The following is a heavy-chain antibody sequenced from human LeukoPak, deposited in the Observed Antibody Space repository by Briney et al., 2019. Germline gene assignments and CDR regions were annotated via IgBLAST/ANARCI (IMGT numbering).Heavy chain of an antibody. Sequence: PGRSLRLSCAASGFTFSRYGMHWVRQAPGKGLEWVSYISSSGSTKFYADSVKGRFTISRDNAKNSLYLQMNSLRAEDTAVYYCARDYYFYGDYVFDYWGQGTLVTVSS. J-gene: IGHJ4*02. D-gene: IGHD4-17*01. CDR3: ARDYYFYGDYVFDY. CDR1: GFTFSRYG. CDR2: ISSSGSTK. V-gene: IGHV3-48*03.